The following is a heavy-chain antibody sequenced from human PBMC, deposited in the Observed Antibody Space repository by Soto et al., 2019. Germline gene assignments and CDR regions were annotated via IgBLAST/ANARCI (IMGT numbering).Heavy chain of an antibody. Sequence: EVQLVESGGGLVKPGGSLRLSCAASGFTFSSYSMNWVRQAPGKGLEWVSSISSSSSYIYYADSVKGRFTISRDNAKNSPYLQMNSLRAEDTAVYYCARDVVVPAAMTYYYYYGMDVWGQGTTVTVSS. CDR2: ISSSSSYI. CDR3: ARDVVVPAAMTYYYYYGMDV. V-gene: IGHV3-21*01. D-gene: IGHD2-2*01. J-gene: IGHJ6*02. CDR1: GFTFSSYS.